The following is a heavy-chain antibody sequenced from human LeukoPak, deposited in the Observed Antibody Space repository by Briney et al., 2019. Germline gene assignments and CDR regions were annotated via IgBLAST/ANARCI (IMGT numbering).Heavy chain of an antibody. Sequence: GGSLRLSCAASDFTVSTNYMSWVRQAPGKGLEWVSVIYSDGNTCYADSVKGRFTISRDNSKNTLYLQMNSLRAEDTAVYYCARDSSSWSVWGQGTLVTVSS. CDR1: DFTVSTNY. J-gene: IGHJ4*02. D-gene: IGHD6-13*01. CDR3: ARDSSSWSV. CDR2: IYSDGNT. V-gene: IGHV3-66*01.